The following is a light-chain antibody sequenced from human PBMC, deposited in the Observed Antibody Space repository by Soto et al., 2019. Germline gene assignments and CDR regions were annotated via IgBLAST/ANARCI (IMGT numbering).Light chain of an antibody. V-gene: IGKV1-17*01. CDR1: QGIRNY. CDR2: VAS. Sequence: IQMNQSPSSLSASVGDTVTVTCRASQGIRNYLNWFQQKPGKAPKRLISVASTLQSGVTSRFSGSGSGTEFTLTISSLQPEDSATYYCLQHNTYPYTFGQGTKLEIK. J-gene: IGKJ2*01. CDR3: LQHNTYPYT.